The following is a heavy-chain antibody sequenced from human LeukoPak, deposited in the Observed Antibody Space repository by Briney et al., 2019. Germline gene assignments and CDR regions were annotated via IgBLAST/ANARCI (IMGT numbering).Heavy chain of an antibody. Sequence: PGGSLRLSCAASGFTFSSYSMNWVRQAPGKGLEWVSYISSSSSTIYYADSVKGRFTISRDNSRNTVSLQMNYLRAEDTAIYYCAKDDAWLQYENWGQGILVTVSS. CDR1: GFTFSSYS. CDR2: ISSSSSTI. V-gene: IGHV3-48*01. CDR3: AKDDAWLQYEN. D-gene: IGHD5-24*01. J-gene: IGHJ4*02.